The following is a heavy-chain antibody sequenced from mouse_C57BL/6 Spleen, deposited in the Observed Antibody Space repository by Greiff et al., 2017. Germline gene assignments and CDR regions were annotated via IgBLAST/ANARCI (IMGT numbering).Heavy chain of an antibody. J-gene: IGHJ3*01. CDR2: ISGGGGNT. V-gene: IGHV5-9*01. CDR1: GFTFSSYT. Sequence: DVMLVESGGGLVKPGGSLKLSCAASGFTFSSYTMSWVRQTPEKRLEWVATISGGGGNTYYPDSVKGRFTISRDNAKNTLYLQMSSLRSEDTALYYCAKSTMVTKAWFAYWGQGTLVTVSA. CDR3: AKSTMVTKAWFAY. D-gene: IGHD2-2*01.